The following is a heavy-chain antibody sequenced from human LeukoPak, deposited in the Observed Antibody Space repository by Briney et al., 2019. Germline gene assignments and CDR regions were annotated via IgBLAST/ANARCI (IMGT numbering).Heavy chain of an antibody. Sequence: PSETLSLTCTVSGGSISSSSYYWGWIRQPPGKGLEWIGSIYYSGSTYYNPSLKSRVTISVDTSKNQFSLKLSSVTAADTAVYYCARGIVVVPAAPPTRGYYFDYWGQGTLVTVSS. J-gene: IGHJ4*02. V-gene: IGHV4-39*01. D-gene: IGHD2-2*01. CDR2: IYYSGST. CDR1: GGSISSSSYY. CDR3: ARGIVVVPAAPPTRGYYFDY.